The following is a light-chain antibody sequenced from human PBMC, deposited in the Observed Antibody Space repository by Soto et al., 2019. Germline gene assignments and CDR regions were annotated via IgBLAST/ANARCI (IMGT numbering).Light chain of an antibody. CDR2: GNN. V-gene: IGLV1-40*01. CDR3: QSYDSSLSGVV. Sequence: QSVLTQPPSVSGAPGQRVTISCTGNSSNIGAGYDVHWYQQLPGTAPKLLIYGNNNRPSGVPDRFSGSKSGTSASLAITGLQAEDEADYYCQSYDSSLSGVVFGGGTKVTVL. J-gene: IGLJ2*01. CDR1: SSNIGAGYD.